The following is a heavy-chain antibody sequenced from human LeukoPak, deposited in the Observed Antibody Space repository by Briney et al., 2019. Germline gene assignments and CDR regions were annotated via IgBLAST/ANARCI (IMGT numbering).Heavy chain of an antibody. D-gene: IGHD3-10*01. J-gene: IGHJ4*02. CDR2: ISSSSNYI. Sequence: GGSLRLSCEGSGFVFSSYSMNWVRQAPGKGLEWVSSISSSSNYIYYADSVKGRFTISRDNAKNSLYLQMNSLRAEDTALYYCARDLTMVRGVPGNWGQGTLVTVSS. CDR3: ARDLTMVRGVPGN. CDR1: GFVFSSYS. V-gene: IGHV3-21*04.